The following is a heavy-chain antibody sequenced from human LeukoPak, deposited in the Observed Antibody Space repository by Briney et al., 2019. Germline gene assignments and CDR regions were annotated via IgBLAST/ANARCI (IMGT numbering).Heavy chain of an antibody. CDR3: ARQRAVAVAGIILDAFDI. Sequence: GESLKISCKGSGYSFSTYWIGWVRQMPGKGLEWMGIIYPGDSATRYSPSFRGQVTISADKSISTAYLQWSSLKASDTAMYYCARQRAVAVAGIILDAFDIWGQGTMVTVSS. D-gene: IGHD6-19*01. CDR2: IYPGDSAT. CDR1: GYSFSTYW. J-gene: IGHJ3*02. V-gene: IGHV5-51*01.